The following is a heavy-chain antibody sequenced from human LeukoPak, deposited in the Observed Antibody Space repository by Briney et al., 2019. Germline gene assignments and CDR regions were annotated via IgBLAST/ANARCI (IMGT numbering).Heavy chain of an antibody. Sequence: ASVRVSCKASGYTFTGYHMHWVRQAPGQGLEWVGRINPNSGDTNYAQKFQGRVAMTRDTSIATAFMDLTRLRSDDTAVYYCARDYCSSTSCLFDYWGQGTLVTVSS. J-gene: IGHJ4*02. V-gene: IGHV1-2*06. CDR1: GYTFTGYH. CDR2: INPNSGDT. D-gene: IGHD2-2*01. CDR3: ARDYCSSTSCLFDY.